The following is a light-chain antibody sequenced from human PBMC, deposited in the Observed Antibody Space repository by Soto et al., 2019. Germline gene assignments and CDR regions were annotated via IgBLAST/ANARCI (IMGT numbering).Light chain of an antibody. J-gene: IGKJ2*01. CDR1: QDIRNE. V-gene: IGKV1-17*01. CDR2: AVS. Sequence: DTQMTQSPSSLSASVGDRVTITCRASQDIRNELAWYQQKSGKAPKRLIYAVSSLESGVPSRFSGSRSGTEFTLTITSLQPEDFATYFCLQHNSYPHTFGQGTKV. CDR3: LQHNSYPHT.